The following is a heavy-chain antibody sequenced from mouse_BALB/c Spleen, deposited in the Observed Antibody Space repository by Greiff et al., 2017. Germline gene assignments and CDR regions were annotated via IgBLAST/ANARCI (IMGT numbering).Heavy chain of an antibody. Sequence: QVQLKDSGPGLVAPSQSLSITCTVSGFSLTSYDISWIRQPPGKGLEWLGVIWTGGGTNYNSAFMSRLSISKDNSKSQVFLKMNSLQTDDTAIYYCVRDSYYYGSSFNWYFDVWGAGTTVTVSS. CDR1: GFSLTSYD. J-gene: IGHJ1*01. D-gene: IGHD1-1*01. V-gene: IGHV2-9-2*01. CDR3: VRDSYYYGSSFNWYFDV. CDR2: IWTGGGT.